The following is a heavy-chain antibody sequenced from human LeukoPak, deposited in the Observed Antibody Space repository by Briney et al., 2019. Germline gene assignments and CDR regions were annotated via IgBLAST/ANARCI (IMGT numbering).Heavy chain of an antibody. J-gene: IGHJ4*02. V-gene: IGHV3-33*01. D-gene: IGHD2-2*03. CDR3: ARDWIDRSLDY. CDR1: GYPFSDYG. CDR2: KSPHANYQ. Sequence: GRSLRLSCAASGYPFSDYGIHWVRQAPGKGLEWVAVKSPHANYQYYADSVQGRFTISRDDSKNTIYLQMNSLRDEDTAVYYCARDWIDRSLDYWGQGTLVTVFS.